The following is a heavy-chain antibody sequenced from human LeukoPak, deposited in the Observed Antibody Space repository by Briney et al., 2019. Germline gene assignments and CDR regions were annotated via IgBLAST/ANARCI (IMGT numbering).Heavy chain of an antibody. Sequence: ASVKVSCKASGYTFTGYHMHWVRQAPGQGLEWMGWINPNSGGTNYAQKFQGRVTMTRDTSISTAYMELSRLRSDDTAVYYCARGAYYDFWSGYSYFDYWGQGTLVTVSS. CDR2: INPNSGGT. J-gene: IGHJ4*02. V-gene: IGHV1-2*02. D-gene: IGHD3-3*01. CDR1: GYTFTGYH. CDR3: ARGAYYDFWSGYSYFDY.